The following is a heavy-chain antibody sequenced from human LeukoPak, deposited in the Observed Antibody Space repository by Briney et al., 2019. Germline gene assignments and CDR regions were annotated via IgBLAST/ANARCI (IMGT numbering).Heavy chain of an antibody. V-gene: IGHV4-59*01. D-gene: IGHD6-13*01. Sequence: SETLSLTCTVSGGSISSYYWSWIRQPPGKGLEWIGYIYYSGTTNYNPSLKSRVTISVDTSKNQFSLRLSSVTAADTAVYYCARGVYIAAAQYGYWGQGTLVTVSS. CDR3: ARGVYIAAAQYGY. J-gene: IGHJ4*02. CDR2: IYYSGTT. CDR1: GGSISSYY.